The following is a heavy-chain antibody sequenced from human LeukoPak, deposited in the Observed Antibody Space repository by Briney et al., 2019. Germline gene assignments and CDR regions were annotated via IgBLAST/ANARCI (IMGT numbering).Heavy chain of an antibody. CDR3: AKIGAEQWLVPVDY. D-gene: IGHD6-19*01. CDR1: GFTFSSYG. CDR2: ISGSGGST. J-gene: IGHJ4*02. Sequence: GRSLRLSCAASGFTFSSYGMRWVRQAPGKGLEWVSAISGSGGSTYYADSVKGRFTISRDNSKNTLYLQMNSLRAEDTAVYYCAKIGAEQWLVPVDYWGQGTLVTVSS. V-gene: IGHV3-23*01.